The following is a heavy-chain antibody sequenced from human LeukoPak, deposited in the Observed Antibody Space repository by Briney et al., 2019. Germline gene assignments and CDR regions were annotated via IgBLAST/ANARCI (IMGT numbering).Heavy chain of an antibody. J-gene: IGHJ5*02. CDR2: IYTSGST. CDR1: GGSISSYY. CDR3: ARDDPPGIAAAGTSWFDP. Sequence: SETLSLTCTVSGGSISSYYWSWLRQPAGKGLEWVGRIYTSGSTNYNPSLKSRVTMSVDTSKNQFSLKLSSVTAADTAVYYCARDDPPGIAAAGTSWFDPWGQGTLVTVSS. V-gene: IGHV4-4*07. D-gene: IGHD6-13*01.